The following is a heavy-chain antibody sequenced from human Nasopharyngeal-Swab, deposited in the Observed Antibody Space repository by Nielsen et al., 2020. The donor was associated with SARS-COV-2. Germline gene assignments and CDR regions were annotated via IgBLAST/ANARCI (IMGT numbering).Heavy chain of an antibody. D-gene: IGHD6-6*01. J-gene: IGHJ3*02. Sequence: GESLKISCAVSGFIVSSTYMSWVRQAPGKGLEWISNIRSSDSAVYYADSVKGRFAMSRDNARNSLYLQMNSLRDEDTAVYYCARDSSYAFDIWGQGTMVTVSS. CDR1: GFIVSSTY. CDR3: ARDSSYAFDI. V-gene: IGHV3-11*04. CDR2: IRSSDSAV.